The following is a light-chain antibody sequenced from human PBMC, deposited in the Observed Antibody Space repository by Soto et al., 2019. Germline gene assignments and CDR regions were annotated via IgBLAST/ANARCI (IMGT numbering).Light chain of an antibody. CDR1: QTIRSTY. J-gene: IGKJ5*01. V-gene: IGKV3-20*01. CDR2: RAS. CDR3: QQYGSSLIT. Sequence: DIVLTQSPGTLSLSPGERVTLSCRASQTIRSTYFAWYQQKPGQDPRLLIYRASSRATGIPVRFSGTGSGTDFALTISRLEPEDSAVYYCQQYGSSLITFGRGTRLEIK.